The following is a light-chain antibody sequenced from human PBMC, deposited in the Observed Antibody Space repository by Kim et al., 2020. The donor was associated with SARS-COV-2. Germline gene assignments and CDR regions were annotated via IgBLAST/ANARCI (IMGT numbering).Light chain of an antibody. V-gene: IGLV3-1*01. CDR3: QAWDLGTVF. J-gene: IGLJ2*01. CDR2: QDT. Sequence: SVAPGQTASLTCSGHNLGNKYVCWYQQKPGQSPLLLIYQDTSRPSGIPERFSGSNSGYTATLTISGTQAVDEADYFCQAWDLGTVFFGGGTQLTVL. CDR1: NLGNKY.